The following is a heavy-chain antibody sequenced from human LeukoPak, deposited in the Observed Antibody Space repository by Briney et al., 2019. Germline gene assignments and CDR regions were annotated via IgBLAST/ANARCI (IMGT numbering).Heavy chain of an antibody. D-gene: IGHD1-26*01. CDR3: ARRGVGATKNTFAY. Sequence: GESLKISSKCFGYTFTNYWIAWVRHMPGKGLEWMGIVYPSDAATRYTPSFEGQLTISADKSISTAYLHWSSLRTSDTAMYYCARRGVGATKNTFAYWGQGTLVTVSS. V-gene: IGHV5-51*01. J-gene: IGHJ4*02. CDR1: GYTFTNYW. CDR2: VYPSDAAT.